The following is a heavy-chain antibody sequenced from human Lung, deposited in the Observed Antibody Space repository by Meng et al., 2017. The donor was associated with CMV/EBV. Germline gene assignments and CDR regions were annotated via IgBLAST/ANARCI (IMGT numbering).Heavy chain of an antibody. CDR2: INPNSGGT. CDR3: VTYCGGDCYSGFDY. V-gene: IGHV1-2*02. J-gene: IGHJ4*02. D-gene: IGHD2-21*02. CDR1: GYTFTGYY. Sequence: QVQLVQSGAEVKKPGASVKVSCKASGYTFTGYYMHWVRQAPGQGLEWMGWINPNSGGTNYAQKFQGRVTMTRDTSISTAYMELSRLRSDDTAAYYCVTYCGGDCYSGFDYWGQGTLVTVSS.